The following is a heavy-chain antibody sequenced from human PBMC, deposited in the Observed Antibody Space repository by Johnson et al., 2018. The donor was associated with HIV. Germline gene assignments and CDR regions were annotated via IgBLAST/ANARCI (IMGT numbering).Heavy chain of an antibody. CDR2: FRYDGSSK. D-gene: IGHD1-1*01. V-gene: IGHV3-30*02. CDR1: GFTFDDYG. CDR3: ARESRSGTGNVPGRHALDV. Sequence: VQLVESGGGVVRPGGSLRLSCAASGFTFDDYGMHWVRQAPGKGLEWVAFFRYDGSSKYYGDPVNGRFTISRDEPKNTLFLEMDSLRPEDTALYYCARESRSGTGNVPGRHALDVWGQGTMVTVSS. J-gene: IGHJ3*01.